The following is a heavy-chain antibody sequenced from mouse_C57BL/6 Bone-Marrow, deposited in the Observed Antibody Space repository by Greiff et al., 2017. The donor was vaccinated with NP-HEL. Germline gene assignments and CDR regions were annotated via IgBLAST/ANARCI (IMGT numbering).Heavy chain of an antibody. V-gene: IGHV5-17*01. Sequence: EVQLMESGGGLVKPGGSLKLSCAASGFTFSDYGMHWVRQAPEKGLEWVAYISSGSSTIYYADTVKGRFTISRDNAKNTLFLQMTSLRAEDTAMYYCARGRYYDAYFDYWGQGTTLTVSS. CDR2: ISSGSSTI. CDR1: GFTFSDYG. J-gene: IGHJ2*01. CDR3: ARGRYYDAYFDY. D-gene: IGHD1-1*01.